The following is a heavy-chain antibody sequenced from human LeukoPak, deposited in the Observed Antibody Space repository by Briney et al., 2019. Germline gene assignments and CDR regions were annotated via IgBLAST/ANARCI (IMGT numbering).Heavy chain of an antibody. CDR2: ISGSGGST. D-gene: IGHD6-13*01. CDR3: AKSIAAAGLYEYFQH. CDR1: GFTFSSYA. V-gene: IGHV3-23*01. Sequence: GGSLRLSCAASGFTFSSYAMSWVRQAPGKGLEWVSAISGSGGSTYYADSVKGRFTISRDNSKNTLYLQMNSLRAEDTAVYYCAKSIAAAGLYEYFQHWGQGTLVTVSS. J-gene: IGHJ1*01.